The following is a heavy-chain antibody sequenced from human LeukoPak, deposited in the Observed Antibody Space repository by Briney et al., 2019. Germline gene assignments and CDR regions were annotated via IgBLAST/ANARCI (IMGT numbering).Heavy chain of an antibody. CDR1: GFTFSFFG. CDR3: ARDGPNFDFDA. J-gene: IGHJ4*02. Sequence: GGSLRLSCEASGFTFSFFGMHWVRQPPGKGLEWVTFIWSDASNKNYADSVKDRFAVSRDNSKNTLYLQINNLRAEDTALYYCARDGPNFDFDAWGQGTLVTVSS. D-gene: IGHD1-7*01. CDR2: IWSDASNK. V-gene: IGHV3-33*08.